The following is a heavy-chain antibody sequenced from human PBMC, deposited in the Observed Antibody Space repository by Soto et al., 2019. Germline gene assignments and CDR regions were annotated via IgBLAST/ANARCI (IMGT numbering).Heavy chain of an antibody. Sequence: SETLSLTCTVSGGSISSYYWSWIRQPPGKGLEWIGYIYYSGSTNYNPSLKSRVTISVDTSKNQFSLKLSSVTAADTAVYYCARHEIGSYDFWRGSYYYYYLDVWGKGTTVTVSS. D-gene: IGHD3-3*01. J-gene: IGHJ6*03. V-gene: IGHV4-59*08. CDR3: ARHEIGSYDFWRGSYYYYYLDV. CDR1: GGSISSYY. CDR2: IYYSGST.